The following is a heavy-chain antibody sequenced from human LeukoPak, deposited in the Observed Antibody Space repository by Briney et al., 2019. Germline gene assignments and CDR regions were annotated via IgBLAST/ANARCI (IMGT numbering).Heavy chain of an antibody. V-gene: IGHV1-8*01. D-gene: IGHD1-26*01. J-gene: IGHJ3*02. CDR3: ARVRSGSYFLGRYAFDI. Sequence: ASVKVSCKASGYSFSSYDINWVRQATGQGLEWMGWMNPNSGNTGYAQKFQGRVTMNRNTSINTAYIELSNLRSEDTAVYYCARVRSGSYFLGRYAFDIWGQGTMVTVSS. CDR1: GYSFSSYD. CDR2: MNPNSGNT.